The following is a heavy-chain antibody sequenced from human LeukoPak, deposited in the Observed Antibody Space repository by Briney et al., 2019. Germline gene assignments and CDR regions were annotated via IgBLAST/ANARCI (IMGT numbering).Heavy chain of an antibody. CDR2: VYYSGST. CDR1: GGSISSYY. J-gene: IGHJ5*02. V-gene: IGHV4-59*01. Sequence: PSETLSLTCTVSGGSISSYYWSWIRQPPGKGLEWIGYVYYSGSTNYNPSLKSRVTISVDTSKNQFSLKLSSVTAADTAVYYCARGSRVGFDPWGQGTLVTVSS. CDR3: ARGSRVGFDP.